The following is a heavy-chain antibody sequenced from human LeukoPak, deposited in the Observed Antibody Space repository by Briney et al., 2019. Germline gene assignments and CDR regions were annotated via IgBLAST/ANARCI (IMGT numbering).Heavy chain of an antibody. J-gene: IGHJ4*02. V-gene: IGHV3-74*01. D-gene: IGHD2-2*01. Sequence: PGGSLRLSCSASGFTLSPYWMHWVRQSPGKGLVWVSHINSDGSSTTYADSVKGRFTISRDNTKNTLYMQMNILRAEDTAVYYCARARCSRTSCNTESDYWGQGTLVTVSS. CDR3: ARARCSRTSCNTESDY. CDR2: INSDGSST. CDR1: GFTLSPYW.